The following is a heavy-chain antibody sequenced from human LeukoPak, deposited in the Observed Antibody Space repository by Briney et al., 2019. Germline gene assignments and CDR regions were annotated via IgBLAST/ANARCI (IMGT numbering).Heavy chain of an antibody. CDR1: GFTFDDYA. D-gene: IGHD3-10*01. CDR2: ISWNSGSI. CDR3: AKSFGESQRHYFDY. Sequence: PGGSLRLSCAASGFTFDDYAMHWVRQAPGKGLEWVSGISWNSGSIGYADSVKGRFTISRDNAKNSLYLQMNSLRAEDTALYYCAKSFGESQRHYFDYWGQGTLVTVSS. V-gene: IGHV3-9*01. J-gene: IGHJ4*02.